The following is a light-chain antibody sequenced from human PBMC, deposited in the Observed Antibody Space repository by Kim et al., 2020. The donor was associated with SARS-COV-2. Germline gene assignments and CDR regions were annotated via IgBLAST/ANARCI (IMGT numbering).Light chain of an antibody. CDR2: DAS. V-gene: IGKV3D-20*01. CDR3: QQYGSSPLT. Sequence: EIALTQSPATLSLSPGERATLSCGASQSVNSGYLAWYQHKPGLAPRLLIYDASSRATGIPDRFSGSGSGTDFTLTISRLEPEDFAVYYCQQYGSSPLTFGRGTKVDIK. J-gene: IGKJ4*01. CDR1: QSVNSGY.